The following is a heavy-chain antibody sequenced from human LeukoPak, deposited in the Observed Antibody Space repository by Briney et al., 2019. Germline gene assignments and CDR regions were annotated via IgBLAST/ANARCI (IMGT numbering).Heavy chain of an antibody. CDR1: EYTFTGYY. J-gene: IGHJ4*02. Sequence: ASVKVSCKASEYTFTGYYMHWVRQAPGQELEWMGWINPNSGGTNYAQKFQGRVTMTRDTSISTAYMELSRLRSDDTAVYYCARSYSGSYAFDYWGQGTLVTVSS. CDR2: INPNSGGT. D-gene: IGHD1-26*01. CDR3: ARSYSGSYAFDY. V-gene: IGHV1-2*02.